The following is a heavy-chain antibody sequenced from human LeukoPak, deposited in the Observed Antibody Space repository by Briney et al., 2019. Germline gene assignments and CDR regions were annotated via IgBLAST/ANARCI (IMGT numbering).Heavy chain of an antibody. CDR3: ARGPNYYYYSSGYPFDY. CDR1: GFTFINYE. J-gene: IGHJ4*02. Sequence: PGGSLTLSCAASGFTFINYEMNWVGQAPGKGLEWVSFISSSGSSIYYADAVKGRFTISRDNAKNSLYLQMNSLRAEDTAVYYCARGPNYYYYSSGYPFDYWGQGTMVTVSS. D-gene: IGHD3-22*01. V-gene: IGHV3-48*03. CDR2: ISSSGSSI.